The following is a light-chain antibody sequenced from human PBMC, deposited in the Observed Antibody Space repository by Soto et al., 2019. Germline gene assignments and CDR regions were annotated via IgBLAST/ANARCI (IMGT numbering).Light chain of an antibody. V-gene: IGLV7-43*01. Sequence: QTVVTQEPSLTVSPGGTVTLTCASSTGAVTSGYYPNWFQQKPGQAPRSLIYSTSDKQSWTPARFSGSLLGGKAALTVSGVQPEDEAEYYCLFFYGGVWVFGGGTKLTVL. CDR2: STS. CDR1: TGAVTSGYY. CDR3: LFFYGGVWV. J-gene: IGLJ3*02.